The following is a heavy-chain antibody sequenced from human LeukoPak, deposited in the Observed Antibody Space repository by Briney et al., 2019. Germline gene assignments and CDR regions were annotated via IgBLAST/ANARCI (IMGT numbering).Heavy chain of an antibody. Sequence: PGGSLRLSCAASGFTFSNYGMTWVRQAPGKGLEWVSTLSGSGGTTYYADSVKGRFTISRDNSKNTLYLQMNSLRAEDTALYYCAKDYAGPVALDYWGQGTLVTVSS. J-gene: IGHJ4*02. CDR1: GFTFSNYG. D-gene: IGHD6-19*01. CDR2: LSGSGGTT. CDR3: AKDYAGPVALDY. V-gene: IGHV3-23*01.